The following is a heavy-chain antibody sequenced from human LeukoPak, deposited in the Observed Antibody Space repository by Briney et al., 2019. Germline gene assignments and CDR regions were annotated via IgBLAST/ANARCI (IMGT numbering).Heavy chain of an antibody. V-gene: IGHV1-69*13. Sequence: SVKVSCKASGGTFSSYAISWVRQAPGQGLEWMGGIIPIFGTANYAQKFQGRVTITADESTSTAYMELSSLRSEDTAVYYCARSLRESSGWYYFDYWGQGTLVTVSS. CDR2: IIPIFGTA. CDR1: GGTFSSYA. CDR3: ARSLRESSGWYYFDY. J-gene: IGHJ4*02. D-gene: IGHD6-19*01.